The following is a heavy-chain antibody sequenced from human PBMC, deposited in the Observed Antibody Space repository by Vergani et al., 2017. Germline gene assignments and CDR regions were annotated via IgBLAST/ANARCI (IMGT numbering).Heavy chain of an antibody. D-gene: IGHD6-13*01. J-gene: IGHJ2*01. CDR1: GFTFSSYA. CDR3: AKVECGCSWSKGMLWYFDL. Sequence: EVQLLESGGGLVQPGGSLRLSCAASGFTFSSYAMSWVRQAPGKGLEWVSAISGSGGSTYYADSVKGRFTISRDNSKNTLYLQMNSPRAEETAVYYCAKVECGCSWSKGMLWYFDLWGRGTLVTVSS. CDR2: ISGSGGST. V-gene: IGHV3-23*01.